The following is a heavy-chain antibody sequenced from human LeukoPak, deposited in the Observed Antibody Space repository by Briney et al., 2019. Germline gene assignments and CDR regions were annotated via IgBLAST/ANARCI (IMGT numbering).Heavy chain of an antibody. Sequence: SETLSLTCTVSGYSISSGYYWGWIRQPPGKGLEWIGYFHNSGTSTYNPSLKSRVTISADTSKNQFSLKLNSLTTADTAVYYRTRGAGWLIDYWGQGILVTVSS. D-gene: IGHD3-16*01. CDR2: FHNSGTS. CDR1: GYSISSGYY. V-gene: IGHV4-38-2*02. CDR3: TRGAGWLIDY. J-gene: IGHJ4*02.